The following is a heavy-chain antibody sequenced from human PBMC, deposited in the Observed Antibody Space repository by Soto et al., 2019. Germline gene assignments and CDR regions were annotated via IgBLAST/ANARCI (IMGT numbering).Heavy chain of an antibody. CDR3: ASDRPGPQHYFDY. CDR2: IYSGGAT. D-gene: IGHD6-6*01. Sequence: GGSLRLSCAAAGFSVSTSHISWVRQAPGKGLEWVSVIYSGGATHYAVSVKGRLIISRDKSKNTVDLQMNSLRAEDTAVYYCASDRPGPQHYFDYRGLGNLVTVST. CDR1: GFSVSTSH. V-gene: IGHV3-66*01. J-gene: IGHJ4*02.